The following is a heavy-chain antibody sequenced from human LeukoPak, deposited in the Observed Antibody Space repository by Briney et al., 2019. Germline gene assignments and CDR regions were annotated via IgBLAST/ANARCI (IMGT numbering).Heavy chain of an antibody. CDR2: IYPGDSDT. J-gene: IGHJ4*02. D-gene: IGHD2-2*01. CDR3: ARREASTEYFDF. Sequence: GESLKTSCKGSGYSFTNYWIAWVRQMPGKGLEWMGVIYPGDSDTRYNPSFQGQVTISADRSFGTAYLQWSSLKASDSAMYYCARREASTEYFDFWGQGTLVTVSS. CDR1: GYSFTNYW. V-gene: IGHV5-51*01.